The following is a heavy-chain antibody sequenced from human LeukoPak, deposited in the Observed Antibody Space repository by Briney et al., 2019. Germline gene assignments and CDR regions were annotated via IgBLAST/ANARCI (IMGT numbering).Heavy chain of an antibody. D-gene: IGHD4-17*01. Sequence: GGSLRLSCTASGFTFTTYWMNWVRQAPGKGLEWVANIKQDGSEKNYVDSVKGRFTISRDNAKNTLYLQMNSLRDEDTAVYYCAREDYGDYATSFDYWGQGTLVTVSS. J-gene: IGHJ4*02. CDR2: IKQDGSEK. V-gene: IGHV3-7*01. CDR3: AREDYGDYATSFDY. CDR1: GFTFTTYW.